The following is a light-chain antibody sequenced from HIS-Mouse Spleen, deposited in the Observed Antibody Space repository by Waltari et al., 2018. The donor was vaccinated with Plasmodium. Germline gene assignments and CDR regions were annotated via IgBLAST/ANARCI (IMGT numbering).Light chain of an antibody. CDR2: EGS. CDR1: SSDVGSYNL. J-gene: IGLJ3*02. Sequence: PGQSITISCTGNSSDVGSYNLVSWYQHHPGKAPKLMIYEGSKRPSGVSNRFSGSKSGNTASLTISGLQAEDEADYYCCSYAGSSTSWVFGGGTKLTVL. CDR3: CSYAGSSTSWV. V-gene: IGLV2-23*01.